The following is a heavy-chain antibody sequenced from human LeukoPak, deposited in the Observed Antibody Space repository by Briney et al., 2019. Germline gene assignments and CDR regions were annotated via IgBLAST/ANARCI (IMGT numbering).Heavy chain of an antibody. V-gene: IGHV1-46*01. CDR3: ARELAGYYDSSGYTVPSIDY. CDR1: GYTFASYY. D-gene: IGHD3-22*01. CDR2: INPSGGST. J-gene: IGHJ4*02. Sequence: ASVKVSCKASGYTFASYYMHWVRQAPGQGLEWMGTINPSGGSTSYAQKFQGRVTMTRDTSTSTVYMELSSLRSEDTAVYYCARELAGYYDSSGYTVPSIDYWGQGTLVTVSS.